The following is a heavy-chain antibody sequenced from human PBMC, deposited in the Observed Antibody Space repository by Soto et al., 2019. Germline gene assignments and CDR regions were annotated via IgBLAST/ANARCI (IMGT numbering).Heavy chain of an antibody. V-gene: IGHV3-30-3*01. CDR2: ITYDATNE. Sequence: QVNLVESGGTVVQPGRSLRLSCAASGFSFSKYAMHWVRQAPGKGLEWVAVITYDATNEYYADSVKGRFTISRDNSNNTLSLHMSSLRLADTAVYYCARKAVPDFWGQGTRVTVSS. J-gene: IGHJ4*02. CDR3: ARKAVPDF. D-gene: IGHD6-19*01. CDR1: GFSFSKYA.